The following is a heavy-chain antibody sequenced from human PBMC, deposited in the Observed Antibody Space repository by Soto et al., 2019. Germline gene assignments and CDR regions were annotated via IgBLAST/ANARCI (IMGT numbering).Heavy chain of an antibody. Sequence: ASVKVSCKASGYTFTSYDINWVRQATGQGLEWMGWMNPNSGNTGYAQKFQGRVTMTRNTSISTAYMELSSLRSEDTAVYYCAGGGVPAALSYYYYGMDVWGQGTTVTVSS. CDR1: GYTFTSYD. V-gene: IGHV1-8*01. J-gene: IGHJ6*02. D-gene: IGHD2-2*01. CDR3: AGGGVPAALSYYYYGMDV. CDR2: MNPNSGNT.